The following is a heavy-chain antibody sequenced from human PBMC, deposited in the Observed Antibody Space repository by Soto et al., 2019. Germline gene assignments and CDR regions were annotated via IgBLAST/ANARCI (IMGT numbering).Heavy chain of an antibody. D-gene: IGHD3-3*01. J-gene: IGHJ5*02. CDR1: GFTFSSYA. V-gene: IGHV3-64D*06. CDR3: VKERSARVVLYNWFDP. CDR2: IGSNGIST. Sequence: GGSLRLSCSASGFTFSSYAMHWVRQAPGKGLEYVSAIGSNGISTYYADSVKGRFTISRDNSKNTLYLQMSSLRPEDTAVYYCVKERSARVVLYNWFDPWGQGTLVTVSS.